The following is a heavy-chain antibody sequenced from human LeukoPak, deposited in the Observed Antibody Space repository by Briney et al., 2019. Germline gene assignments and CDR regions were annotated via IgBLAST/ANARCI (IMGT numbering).Heavy chain of an antibody. D-gene: IGHD3-10*01. J-gene: IGHJ6*03. V-gene: IGHV4-34*01. Sequence: SETLSLTCAVYGGSFSGYYWSWIRQPPGKGLEWIGEINHSGSTNYNPSLKSRVTISVDKSKSQFSLNLTSVTAADTAVYYCARDLLGYNYHYMDVWGKGTTVTVSS. CDR3: ARDLLGYNYHYMDV. CDR1: GGSFSGYY. CDR2: INHSGST.